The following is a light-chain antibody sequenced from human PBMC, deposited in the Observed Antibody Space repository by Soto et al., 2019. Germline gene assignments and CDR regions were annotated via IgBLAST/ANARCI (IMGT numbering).Light chain of an antibody. J-gene: IGKJ5*01. CDR2: GAS. V-gene: IGKV3-15*01. CDR3: QHYNNWPPIT. Sequence: IVMTQSPATLSVSPGERATLSCRASQSVSSNLAWYQQKPGQAPRLRIYGASTRATGIPARFSGSGSGTEFTLTISSLQSEDFAVYYCQHYNNWPPITFGQGTRLEIK. CDR1: QSVSSN.